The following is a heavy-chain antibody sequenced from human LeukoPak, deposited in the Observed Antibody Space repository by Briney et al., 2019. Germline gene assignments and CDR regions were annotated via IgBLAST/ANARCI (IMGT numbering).Heavy chain of an antibody. D-gene: IGHD1-26*01. CDR3: ARHVLYTGSYYVFDY. CDR2: IYFSGST. V-gene: IGHV4-39*01. CDR1: GGSIASSSYY. J-gene: IGHJ4*02. Sequence: SETLSLTRSVSGGSIASSSYYWGWIRQPPGKGLEWIASIYFSGSTYYNPSLKSRVTSSVDTSKNQFSLKLSSVTAADTAVYYCARHVLYTGSYYVFDYWGQGALVTVSS.